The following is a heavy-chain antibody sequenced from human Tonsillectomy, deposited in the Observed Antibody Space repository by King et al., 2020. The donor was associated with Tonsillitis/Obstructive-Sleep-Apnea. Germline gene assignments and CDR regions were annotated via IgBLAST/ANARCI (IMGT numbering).Heavy chain of an antibody. J-gene: IGHJ4*02. CDR2: ISAYNGNT. CDR1: GYTFISYG. V-gene: IGHV1-18*01. D-gene: IGHD5-12*01. CDR3: ARWGIGYDPDLDY. Sequence: QVQLVESGAEVKKPGASVKVSCKASGYTFISYGISWVRQAPGQGLEWMGWISAYNGNTNYAQRLQGRVTITTDTSTSTASMELCSLRSDDTAVYYCARWGIGYDPDLDYWGQGTLVTVSS.